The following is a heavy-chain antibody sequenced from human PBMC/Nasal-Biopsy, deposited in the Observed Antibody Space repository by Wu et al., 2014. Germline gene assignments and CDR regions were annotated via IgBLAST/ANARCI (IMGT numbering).Heavy chain of an antibody. D-gene: IGHD3-9*01. CDR3: ARLRSRFDWRRGSPSDYVDS. CDR2: VHYGGDR. V-gene: IGHV4-39*01. Sequence: TLSLTCVVSGGSVYRDDHFWAWVRQPPGKGLQWIGSVHYGGDRYYHPSLASRLTLDTSRTQFSLRLTTVSAADTAVYFCARLRSRFDWRRGSPSDYVDSWGQGALVIVSS. J-gene: IGHJ4*02. CDR1: GGSVYRDDHF.